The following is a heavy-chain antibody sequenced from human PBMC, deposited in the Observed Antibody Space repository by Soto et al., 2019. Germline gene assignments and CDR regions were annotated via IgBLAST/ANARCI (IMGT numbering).Heavy chain of an antibody. Sequence: EVLLVESGGGLVQPGRSLRLSCVISGFSFDEYAVHWVRQAPGKGLEWVSGLNWNSEVMGYAESVRGGFRTSNDHAENSLMLQMTSLRPDDTATYFCAKVHSTRSISSAVFDWGQGTRVTVTS. CDR1: GFSFDEYA. CDR3: AKVHSTRSISSAVFD. D-gene: IGHD2-21*01. CDR2: LNWNSEVM. J-gene: IGHJ4*02. V-gene: IGHV3-9*01.